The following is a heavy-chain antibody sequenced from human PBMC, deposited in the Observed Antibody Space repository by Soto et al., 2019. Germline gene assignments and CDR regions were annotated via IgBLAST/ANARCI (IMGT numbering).Heavy chain of an antibody. CDR2: IDPSDSYT. Sequence: GEALKISCKGSGYSFTSYWIGWVRQMPGKNLEWVGRIDPSDSYTSYSPSLEGHVTISLDKSTSTVYLQWSSLKASDTAMFYCGRHPHVRGATTWHFQNWGQGTLVPFSS. J-gene: IGHJ1*01. CDR1: GYSFTSYW. CDR3: GRHPHVRGATTWHFQN. V-gene: IGHV5-10-1*01. D-gene: IGHD1-26*01.